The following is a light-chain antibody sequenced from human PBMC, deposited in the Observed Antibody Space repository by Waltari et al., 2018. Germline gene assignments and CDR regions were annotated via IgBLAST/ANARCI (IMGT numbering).Light chain of an antibody. CDR2: KDS. J-gene: IGLJ2*01. V-gene: IGLV3-25*03. CDR3: QSADSSGTYVV. CDR1: SLPQQY. Sequence: SYELTQPPSVPVHPGQTARTTCSADSLPQQYAYWYQQKPGQAPILVIYKDSERPSGFPERCAGSSSGTTVTLTIRGVQAEDEAYYYCQSADSSGTYVVFGGGTKLTIL.